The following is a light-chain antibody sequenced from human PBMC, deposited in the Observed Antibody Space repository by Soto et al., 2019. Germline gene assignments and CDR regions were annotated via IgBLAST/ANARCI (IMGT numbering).Light chain of an antibody. CDR1: QSVNTN. CDR3: QQYDTWPPVT. CDR2: GAS. Sequence: EIVMTQSPATLYVSPGDSATLSCRASQSVNTNVAWYRQDPGQAPRLVIYGASTKAAGTPGRFTGSGSGTDFTLTISSLQSEDFAIYYCQQYDTWPPVTFGQGTRMEIK. J-gene: IGKJ5*01. V-gene: IGKV3D-15*01.